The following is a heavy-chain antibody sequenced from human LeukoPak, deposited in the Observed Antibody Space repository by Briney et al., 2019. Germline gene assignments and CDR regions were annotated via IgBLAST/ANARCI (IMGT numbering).Heavy chain of an antibody. CDR2: ISASGP. Sequence: GGSLRLSCAASGFTFSHYGMSWVRQAPGKGLEWVSTISASGPYYADAVRGRFTISRDNSRNTLSLQMDSLRAEDTAVYYCAKDHESDGYPCLDHWGLGTLVTVSS. D-gene: IGHD3-22*01. J-gene: IGHJ4*02. CDR1: GFTFSHYG. V-gene: IGHV3-23*01. CDR3: AKDHESDGYPCLDH.